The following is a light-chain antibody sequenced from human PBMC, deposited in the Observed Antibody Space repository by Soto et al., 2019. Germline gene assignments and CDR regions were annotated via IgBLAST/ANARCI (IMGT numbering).Light chain of an antibody. CDR1: QSVSLNY. V-gene: IGKV3-20*01. J-gene: IGKJ2*01. CDR3: QQYGSSPYT. Sequence: EIVLTQSPGTLSLSPGEGATLSCRASQSVSLNYLAWYQQKPGQTPRLLMYGASSRATGIPDRFSAGGSGTDFTLTITRLEPEDFAVYYCQQYGSSPYTFGQGTKLEIK. CDR2: GAS.